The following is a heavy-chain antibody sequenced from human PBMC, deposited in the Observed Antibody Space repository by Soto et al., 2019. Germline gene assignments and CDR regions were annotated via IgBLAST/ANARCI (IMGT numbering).Heavy chain of an antibody. CDR2: IKSKTDGGTT. Sequence: GGSLRLSCAASGFTFSNAWMNWVRQAPGKGLEWVGRIKSKTDGGTTDYAEPVKGRFTISRDDSKNTLYLQMNSLKTEDTAVYYCTTELASGALGAFDIWGQGTMVTVSS. CDR1: GFTFSNAW. CDR3: TTELASGALGAFDI. J-gene: IGHJ3*02. V-gene: IGHV3-15*07. D-gene: IGHD7-27*01.